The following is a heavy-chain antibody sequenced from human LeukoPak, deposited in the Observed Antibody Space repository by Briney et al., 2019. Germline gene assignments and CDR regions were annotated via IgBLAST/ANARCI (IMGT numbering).Heavy chain of an antibody. CDR1: GFTFSSYS. J-gene: IGHJ4*02. V-gene: IGHV3-7*05. Sequence: GGSLRLSCAASGFTFSSYSMSWVRQAPGKGLEWVANIKQDGSEKHSVDSVKGRFTISRDNARNSLYLQMNSLRAEDTAVYWAVAGTTYWGQGTLVTVSS. CDR3: VAGTTY. CDR2: IKQDGSEK. D-gene: IGHD6-19*01.